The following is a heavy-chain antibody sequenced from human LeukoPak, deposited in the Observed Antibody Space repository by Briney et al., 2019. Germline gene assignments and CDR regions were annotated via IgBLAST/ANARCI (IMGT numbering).Heavy chain of an antibody. CDR3: ASYCSGGSCYSWGLDYFDY. D-gene: IGHD2-15*01. V-gene: IGHV1-69*13. CDR1: GGTFSSYA. Sequence: ASVNVSCKASGGTFSSYAISWVRQAPGQGLEWMGGIIPIFGTANYAQKFQGRVTITADESTSTAYMELSSLRSEDTAVYYCASYCSGGSCYSWGLDYFDYWGQGTLVTVSS. CDR2: IIPIFGTA. J-gene: IGHJ4*02.